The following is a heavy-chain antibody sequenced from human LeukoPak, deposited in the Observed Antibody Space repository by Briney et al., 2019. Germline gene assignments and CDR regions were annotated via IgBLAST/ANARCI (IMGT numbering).Heavy chain of an antibody. V-gene: IGHV3-9*01. D-gene: IGHD6-19*01. CDR1: GFSFDDYA. J-gene: IGHJ4*02. CDR2: ISWNSGSI. CDR3: ATSSREGEDSSGWASFDY. Sequence: GGSLRLSCAVSGFSFDDYAMHWVRQAPGKGLEWVSGISWNSGSIGYAESVKGRFTISRDNAKNSLYLQMNSLRAEDTALYYCATSSREGEDSSGWASFDYWGQGTLVTVSS.